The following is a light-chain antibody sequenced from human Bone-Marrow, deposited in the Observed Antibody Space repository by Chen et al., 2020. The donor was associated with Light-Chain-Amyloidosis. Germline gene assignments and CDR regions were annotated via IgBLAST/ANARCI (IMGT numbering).Light chain of an antibody. CDR3: KQYGTSPLT. Sequence: IVLTQSPGTLSLSPGEAANLSCRSSQTLSSKYLTWYQQKFGQAPRLLIYGSSSRATGIPDRCTGSGSGKDFTLTINRLETEVFARYDCKQYGTSPLTFGGGTKVEIK. CDR1: QTLSSKY. V-gene: IGKV3-20*01. CDR2: GSS. J-gene: IGKJ4*01.